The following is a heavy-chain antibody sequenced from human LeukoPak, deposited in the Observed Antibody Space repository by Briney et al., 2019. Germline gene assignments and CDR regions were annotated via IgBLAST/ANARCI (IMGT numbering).Heavy chain of an antibody. J-gene: IGHJ6*03. Sequence: SVKVSCKASGGTFSSHAIAWVRHAPGQGPEWMGGIIPISGTANYAQKFQGRVTITTDESTSTAYMELSSLTSDDTAVYYCARGLQYQLLKALGYYYMDVWCEGTTVTVSS. CDR2: IIPISGTA. CDR3: ARGLQYQLLKALGYYYMDV. CDR1: GGTFSSHA. D-gene: IGHD2-2*01. V-gene: IGHV1-69*05.